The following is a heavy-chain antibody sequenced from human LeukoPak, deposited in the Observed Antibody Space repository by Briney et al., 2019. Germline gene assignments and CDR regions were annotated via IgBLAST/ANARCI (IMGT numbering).Heavy chain of an antibody. CDR3: ARSGSSTSRSAFDI. Sequence: PSETLSLTCAISGGSISSNYWSWIRQPPGKGLEWIGYCHYSGNTNYNPSLKSRATIAVDMSKNQFSLTLNSVTAADTAVYYCARSGSSTSRSAFDIWGQGTRVTAFS. J-gene: IGHJ3*02. V-gene: IGHV4-59*13. CDR1: GGSISSNY. CDR2: CHYSGNT. D-gene: IGHD3-10*01.